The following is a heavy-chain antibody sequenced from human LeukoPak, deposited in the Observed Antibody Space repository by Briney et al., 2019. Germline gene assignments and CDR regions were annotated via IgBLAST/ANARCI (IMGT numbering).Heavy chain of an antibody. CDR3: AKRGVVIRVILVGFHKEAYYFDS. CDR1: GFTFSSYW. D-gene: IGHD3-22*01. CDR2: INSDGSST. V-gene: IGHV3-74*01. Sequence: GGSLRLSCAASGFTFSSYWMHWVRQAPGKGLVWVSRINSDGSSTSYADSVKGRFTISRDNPKNTIYLQMTSLRAEDTAVYFCAKRGVVIRVILVGFHKEAYYFDSWGQGALVTVSS. J-gene: IGHJ4*02.